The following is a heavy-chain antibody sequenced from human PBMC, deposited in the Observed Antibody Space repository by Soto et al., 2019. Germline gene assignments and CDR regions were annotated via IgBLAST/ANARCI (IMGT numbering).Heavy chain of an antibody. D-gene: IGHD6-13*01. V-gene: IGHV1-18*01. J-gene: IGHJ2*01. CDR1: GYTFTSYG. CDR2: ISAYNGNT. Sequence: GASVKVSCKASGYTFTSYGISWVRQAPGQGLEWMGWISAYNGNTNYAQKLQGRVTMTTDTSTSTAYMELRSLRSDDTAVYYCARDANVFLPAAAGTIVELWGSGTLVTVSS. CDR3: ARDANVFLPAAAGTIVEL.